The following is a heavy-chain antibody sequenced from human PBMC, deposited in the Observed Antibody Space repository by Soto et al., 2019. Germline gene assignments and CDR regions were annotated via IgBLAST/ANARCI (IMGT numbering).Heavy chain of an antibody. CDR2: IYSGGST. Sequence: GESLKISCAASGFTVSSNYMSWVRQAPGKGLEWVSVIYSGGSTYYADSVKGRFTISRHNSKNTLYLQMNSLRAEDTAVYYCASLPVAEYYFDYWGQGTLVTVSS. D-gene: IGHD6-19*01. CDR1: GFTVSSNY. CDR3: ASLPVAEYYFDY. V-gene: IGHV3-53*04. J-gene: IGHJ4*02.